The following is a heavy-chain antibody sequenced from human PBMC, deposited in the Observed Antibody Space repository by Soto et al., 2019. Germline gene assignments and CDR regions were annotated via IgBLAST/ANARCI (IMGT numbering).Heavy chain of an antibody. Sequence: SETLSLTCTVSGGSISGGDNYWSWIRQHPGKGLEWIGYIYYSGGTYYNPSLKSRVTISIDTSKNQFSLKLNSVTVADTAVYYCARAPSKQEDWFDPWGQGTLVTVS. CDR1: GGSISGGDNY. J-gene: IGHJ5*02. V-gene: IGHV4-31*03. CDR2: IYYSGGT. CDR3: ARAPSKQEDWFDP.